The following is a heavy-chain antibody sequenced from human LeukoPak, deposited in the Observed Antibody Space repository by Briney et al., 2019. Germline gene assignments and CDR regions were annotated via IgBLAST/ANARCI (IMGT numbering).Heavy chain of an antibody. D-gene: IGHD2-21*01. Sequence: SGGSLRLSCAASGFTFSSYAMSWVRQAPGKGLEWVSAISGSGGRTYYADSVRGRFTISRDNSKNTVYVQMNSLRAEDTAIYFCVVVSYCAVDCYDYWGQGTLVTVSS. V-gene: IGHV3-23*01. CDR1: GFTFSSYA. CDR2: ISGSGGRT. CDR3: VVVSYCAVDCYDY. J-gene: IGHJ4*02.